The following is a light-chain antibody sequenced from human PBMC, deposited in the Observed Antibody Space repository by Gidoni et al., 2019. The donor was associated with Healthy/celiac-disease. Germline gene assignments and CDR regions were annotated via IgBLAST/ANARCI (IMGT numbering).Light chain of an antibody. V-gene: IGKV3-15*01. Sequence: DIVLTQSPATLSVSPGERATLSCRASQSVSSNLAWYQQKPGQAPRLLSYGASTRATGIPARFSGSGSGTEFTLTISSLQSEDFAVYYCQQYNNWPRRFGQRNQGGNQT. J-gene: IGKJ1*01. CDR2: GAS. CDR3: QQYNNWPRR. CDR1: QSVSSN.